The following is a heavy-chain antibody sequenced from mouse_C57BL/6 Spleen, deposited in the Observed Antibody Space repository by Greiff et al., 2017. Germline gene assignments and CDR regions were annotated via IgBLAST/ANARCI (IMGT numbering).Heavy chain of an antibody. V-gene: IGHV1-64*01. Sequence: QVQLQQPGAELVKPGASVKLSCKASGYTFTSYWMHWVKQRPGQGLEWIGMIHPNSGSTNYNEKFKSKATLTVDKSSSTAYMQLSSLTSEDSAVYYCARLGNYYDYDGAWFAYWGQGTLVTVSA. CDR1: GYTFTSYW. CDR3: ARLGNYYDYDGAWFAY. CDR2: IHPNSGST. D-gene: IGHD2-4*01. J-gene: IGHJ3*01.